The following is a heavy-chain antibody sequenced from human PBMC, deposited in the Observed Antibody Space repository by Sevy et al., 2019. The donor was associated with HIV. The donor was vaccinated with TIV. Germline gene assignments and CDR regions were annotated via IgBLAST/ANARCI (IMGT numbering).Heavy chain of an antibody. CDR1: GFTFSDYA. Sequence: GGSLRLSCTASGFTFSDYAMSWVRQAPGKGLEWVGFIKTKTYGGTTEYAASVKGRFIISRDDSKNIAYLQMNSLNTEDTAVYYCTRDLYGSGWFYFDYWGQGTLVTVSS. CDR2: IKTKTYGGTT. D-gene: IGHD6-19*01. CDR3: TRDLYGSGWFYFDY. V-gene: IGHV3-49*04. J-gene: IGHJ4*02.